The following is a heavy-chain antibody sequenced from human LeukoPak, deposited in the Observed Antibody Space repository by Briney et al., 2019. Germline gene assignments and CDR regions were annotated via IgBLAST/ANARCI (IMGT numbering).Heavy chain of an antibody. Sequence: GFTFXSYXXKWVRQAPGRGXXXVXSIXSSSIYIYYADSVKGPFTISRDNAKNSLYLQMNSLRAEDTAVYYCAREPYYDFWSGYYDIDYWGQGTLVTVSS. V-gene: IGHV3-21*01. CDR3: AREPYYDFWSGYYDIDY. J-gene: IGHJ4*02. CDR2: IXSSSIYI. CDR1: GFTFXSYX. D-gene: IGHD3-3*01.